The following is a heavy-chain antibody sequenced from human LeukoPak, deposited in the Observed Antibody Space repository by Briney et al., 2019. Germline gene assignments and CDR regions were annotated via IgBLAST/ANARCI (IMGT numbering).Heavy chain of an antibody. Sequence: SETLSLTCTVSGGSISSSSYYWGWIRQPPGKGLEWIGSIYYSGSTYYNPPLKSRVTISVDTSKNQFSLKLSSVTAADTAVYYCARGNGVFGDYYYYGMDVWGQGTTVTVSS. CDR2: IYYSGST. J-gene: IGHJ6*02. D-gene: IGHD2-8*01. V-gene: IGHV4-39*07. CDR1: GGSISSSSYY. CDR3: ARGNGVFGDYYYYGMDV.